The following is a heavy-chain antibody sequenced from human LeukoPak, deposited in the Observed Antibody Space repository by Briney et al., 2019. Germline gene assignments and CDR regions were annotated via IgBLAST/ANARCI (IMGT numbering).Heavy chain of an antibody. D-gene: IGHD6-25*01. CDR2: ISSSSSTI. CDR3: ARASRVAAKTTDWFDP. J-gene: IGHJ5*02. Sequence: GGSLRLSCAASGFTFSSYSMNWVRQAPGKGLEWVSYISSSSSTIYYADSVKGRFTISRDNAKNSLYLQMNSLRAEDTAVYYCARASRVAAKTTDWFDPWGQGTLVTVSS. V-gene: IGHV3-48*01. CDR1: GFTFSSYS.